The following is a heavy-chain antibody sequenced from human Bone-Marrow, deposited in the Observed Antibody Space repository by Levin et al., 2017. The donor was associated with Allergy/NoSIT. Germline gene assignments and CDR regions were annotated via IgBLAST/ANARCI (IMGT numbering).Heavy chain of an antibody. D-gene: IGHD1-26*01. J-gene: IGHJ6*02. CDR1: GFTFSIYW. V-gene: IGHV3-7*01. CDR2: IKEDGSAK. CDR3: ARRQNVVGLTGWGYGMAV. Sequence: GESLKISCAGSGFTFSIYWMSWVRQVPGKGLEWVANIKEDGSAKYYVDSVKGRFTISRDNAKGSMYLQMDSLRVEDTAVYYCARRQNVVGLTGWGYGMAVWGQGTTVTVSS.